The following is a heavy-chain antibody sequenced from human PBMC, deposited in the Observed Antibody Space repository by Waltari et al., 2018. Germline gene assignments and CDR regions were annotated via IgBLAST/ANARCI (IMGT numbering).Heavy chain of an antibody. V-gene: IGHV4-38-2*01. Sequence: LQESGPXLVXXSETLSXTCVXSSYSIPDGYFWGWIRQPPGQGLEWIGSVHQRGSAYXNSSLKSRATXSVDTSKNHFSLSLRSVXAADTALYXCARQXAYGDYLGRFDXWGQGTTVTVSS. CDR2: VHQRGSA. CDR3: ARQXAYGDYLGRFDX. D-gene: IGHD4-17*01. CDR1: SYSIPDGYF. J-gene: IGHJ3*02.